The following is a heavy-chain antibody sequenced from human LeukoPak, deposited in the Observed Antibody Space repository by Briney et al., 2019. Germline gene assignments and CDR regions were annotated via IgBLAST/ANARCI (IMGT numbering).Heavy chain of an antibody. J-gene: IGHJ3*02. D-gene: IGHD6-19*01. CDR3: ARGSSGWYDAFDI. CDR1: GYTFTGYY. V-gene: IGHV1-2*02. Sequence: ASVKVSCKAAGYTFTGYYMHWVRQAPGQGLEWMGWINPNSGGAKDAQKFQGRVTMTRDTSISTVYMELSRLKSDDTAVYYCARGSSGWYDAFDIWGQGTMVTVSS. CDR2: INPNSGGA.